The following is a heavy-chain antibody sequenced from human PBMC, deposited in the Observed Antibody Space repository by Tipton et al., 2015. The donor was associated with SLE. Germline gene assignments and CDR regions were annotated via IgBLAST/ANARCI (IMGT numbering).Heavy chain of an antibody. CDR3: ARMSSGWSVGAFDI. D-gene: IGHD6-13*01. J-gene: IGHJ3*02. CDR1: GGSISSSSYY. CDR2: IYDSGST. V-gene: IGHV4-61*05. Sequence: TLSLTCTVSGGSISSSSYYWGWIRQPPGKGLEWIGYIYDSGSTKYNPSLKSRVTISVDTSKNQFSLKLSSVTAADTAVYYCARMSSGWSVGAFDIWGQGRMVTVSS.